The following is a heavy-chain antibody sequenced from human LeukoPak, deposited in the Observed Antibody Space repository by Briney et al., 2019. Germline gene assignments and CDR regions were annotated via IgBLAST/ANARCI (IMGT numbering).Heavy chain of an antibody. J-gene: IGHJ4*02. V-gene: IGHV4-34*01. CDR1: GGSFSGYY. CDR2: INHSGST. D-gene: IGHD1-26*01. Sequence: SETLSLTCAVYGGSFSGYYWSWIRQPPGKGLEWIGEINHSGSTNYNPSLKSRVTISVDTSKNQFSLKLSSVTAADTAVYYCARGWGVRGSQDFDYWGQGTLVTVSS. CDR3: ARGWGVRGSQDFDY.